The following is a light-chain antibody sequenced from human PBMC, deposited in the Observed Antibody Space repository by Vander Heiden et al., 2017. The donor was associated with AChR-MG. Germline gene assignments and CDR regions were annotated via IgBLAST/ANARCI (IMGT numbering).Light chain of an antibody. CDR3: QSYDSSLSGRV. CDR2: GNS. Sequence: QSLLTPPPSVSGAPRQRVTSSCTGSGSNIGSVYDVHWYRHHPGAATKLLIYGNSNRPSGVPDRFSGSKSGTSASLAITGLQAEDEADYYCQSYDSSLSGRVFGGGTKLTVL. J-gene: IGLJ2*01. CDR1: GSNIGSVYD. V-gene: IGLV1-40*01.